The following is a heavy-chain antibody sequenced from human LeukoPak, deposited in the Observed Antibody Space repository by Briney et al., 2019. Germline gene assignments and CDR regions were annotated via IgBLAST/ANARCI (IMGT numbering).Heavy chain of an antibody. J-gene: IGHJ4*02. CDR2: ISSSSSYI. CDR1: GFTFSSYS. D-gene: IGHD3-16*01. Sequence: GGSLRLSCAASGFTFSSYSMNWVRQAPGKGLEWVSSISSSSSYIYYADSVKGRFTISRDNAKNSLYLQMNSLRAEDTAVYYCAKDGLPAYDYVWGSSQNYFDYWGQGTLVTVSS. CDR3: AKDGLPAYDYVWGSSQNYFDY. V-gene: IGHV3-21*04.